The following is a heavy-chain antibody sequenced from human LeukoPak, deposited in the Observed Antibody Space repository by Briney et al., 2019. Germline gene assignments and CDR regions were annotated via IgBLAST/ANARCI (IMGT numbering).Heavy chain of an antibody. Sequence: ASVKVSCKASGYTFTSYDINWVRQATGQGLEWMGWMNPNSGNTGYAQKFQGRVTMTWNTSISTAYMELSSLRSEDTAVYYCARGFQSGHYYDSSGYDYWGQGTLVTVSS. V-gene: IGHV1-8*01. J-gene: IGHJ4*02. CDR2: MNPNSGNT. CDR1: GYTFTSYD. CDR3: ARGFQSGHYYDSSGYDY. D-gene: IGHD3-22*01.